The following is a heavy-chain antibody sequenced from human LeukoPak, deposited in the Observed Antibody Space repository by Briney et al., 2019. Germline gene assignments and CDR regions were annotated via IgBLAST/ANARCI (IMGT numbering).Heavy chain of an antibody. CDR3: VKEAVVGSPYFDY. D-gene: IGHD2-15*01. Sequence: PGGSLRLSCAASGFTVSSNYMRWVRQAPGKGLEWVSVIYSGGSTYYADSVKGRFTISRDNSKNTLYLQMSSLRAEDTAVYHCVKEAVVGSPYFDYWGQGTLVTVSS. CDR1: GFTVSSNY. V-gene: IGHV3-53*05. CDR2: IYSGGST. J-gene: IGHJ4*02.